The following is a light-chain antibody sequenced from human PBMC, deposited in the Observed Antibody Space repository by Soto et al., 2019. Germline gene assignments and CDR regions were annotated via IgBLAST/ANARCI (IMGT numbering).Light chain of an antibody. CDR3: QHYAMSPPFT. J-gene: IGKJ3*01. V-gene: IGKV3-11*01. Sequence: EIVLIQSPATLSLSPGERATLSCRASQSVGSYLAWYQHKPGQAPRLLISDASNRATGVPDRFSGGGSGTDFTLTISRLEPEDFAVYYCQHYAMSPPFTFGPGTKVDIK. CDR2: DAS. CDR1: QSVGSY.